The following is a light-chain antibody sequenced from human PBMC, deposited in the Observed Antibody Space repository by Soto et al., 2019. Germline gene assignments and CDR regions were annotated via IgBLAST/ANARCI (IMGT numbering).Light chain of an antibody. CDR2: GAS. CDR1: QSVSSSY. J-gene: IGKJ4*01. V-gene: IGKV3-20*01. CDR3: QQYGSSPLT. Sequence: ELVLTQSPGTLSLSTGERATLSCRASQSVSSSYLAWYQQKPGQAPRLLIFGASSRATGSPDRFSGSGSGTDFTLTSSRLEPEDFAVYYCQQYGSSPLTFGGGTKVEIK.